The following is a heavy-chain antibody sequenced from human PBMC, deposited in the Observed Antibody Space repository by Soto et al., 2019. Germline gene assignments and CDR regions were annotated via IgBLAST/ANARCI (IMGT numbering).Heavy chain of an antibody. CDR3: TKDRVPDGIYSFDY. J-gene: IGHJ4*02. CDR2: IDLYGTTT. D-gene: IGHD2-15*01. Sequence: GGSLRLSCAASGFSFIDYSMNWVLQAPGKGLEWVSFIDLYGTTTYYRDSVKGRFTIFKDKSMNTVYLQMNSLTVEDAAVYYCTKDRVPDGIYSFDYWGQGALVTVSS. V-gene: IGHV3-23*03. CDR1: GFSFIDYS.